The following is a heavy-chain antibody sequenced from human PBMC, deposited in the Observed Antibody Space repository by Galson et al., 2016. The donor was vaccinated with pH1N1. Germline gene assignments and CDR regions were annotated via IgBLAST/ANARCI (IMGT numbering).Heavy chain of an antibody. Sequence: SLRLSCAASGFIFSAYTVNWVRQAPGKGPEWVSSISSTSRNIYYADSVKGRFTISRDNAKNSLYLQINNLRAEDTAVYYCAREPYFPPYFDNWGPGTLVTVSA. CDR2: ISSTSRNI. D-gene: IGHD2-21*01. J-gene: IGHJ4*02. V-gene: IGHV3-21*01. CDR1: GFIFSAYT. CDR3: AREPYFPPYFDN.